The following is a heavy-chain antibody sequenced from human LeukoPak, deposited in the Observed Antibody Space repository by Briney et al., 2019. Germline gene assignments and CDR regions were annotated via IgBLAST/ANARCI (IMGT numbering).Heavy chain of an antibody. CDR3: ARDRGYQLLKFDY. CDR2: IYRSGRT. CDR1: GYSISSGYY. D-gene: IGHD2-2*01. Sequence: SETLSLTCTVSGYSISSGYYWGWIRQPPGKGLEWIGSIYRSGRTFYNPSLKSRVTISVDTSKNQFSLKLTSVTAADTAVYYCARDRGYQLLKFDYWGQGTLVTVSS. J-gene: IGHJ4*02. V-gene: IGHV4-38-2*02.